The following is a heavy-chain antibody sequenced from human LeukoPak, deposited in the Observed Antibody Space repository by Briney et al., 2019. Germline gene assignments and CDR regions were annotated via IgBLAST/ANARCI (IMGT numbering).Heavy chain of an antibody. Sequence: ASVKVSCKASGYTFTGYYMHWVRQAPGQGLEWMGWINPNSGGTNYAQKFQGRVTMTRDTSNSTAYMELSRLRSDDTAVYYCAREGIAAALGDYWGQGTLVTVSS. CDR2: INPNSGGT. J-gene: IGHJ4*02. V-gene: IGHV1-2*02. D-gene: IGHD6-13*01. CDR3: AREGIAAALGDY. CDR1: GYTFTGYY.